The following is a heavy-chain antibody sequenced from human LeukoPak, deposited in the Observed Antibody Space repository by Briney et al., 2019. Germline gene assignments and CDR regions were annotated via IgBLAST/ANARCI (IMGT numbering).Heavy chain of an antibody. CDR2: IKSNGRTT. CDR3: ARDRCSGGSCYANDY. V-gene: IGHV3-74*01. Sequence: GGSLRLSCAASGFTFSNYWMHWVRQAPGKGLVWVSSIKSNGRTTSYADSVKGRFTISRDNAKNTLYLQVNSLRVEDTAVYYCARDRCSGGSCYANDYWGQGTLVTVSS. J-gene: IGHJ4*02. D-gene: IGHD2-15*01. CDR1: GFTFSNYW.